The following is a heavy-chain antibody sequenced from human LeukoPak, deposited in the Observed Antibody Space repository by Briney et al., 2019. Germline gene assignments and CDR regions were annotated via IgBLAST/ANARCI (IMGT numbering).Heavy chain of an antibody. V-gene: IGHV3-48*04. CDR1: GFTFSSYG. CDR3: TRVSWRGEIY. Sequence: GGLRLSCAASGFTFSSYGMNWVRQAPGKGLEWVSSISRGGSPIFYAESVKGRFTTSRDNAKKSLFLQMNSLRAEDAAVYYCTRVSWRGEIYWGQGTLVSVSS. D-gene: IGHD3-3*01. J-gene: IGHJ4*02. CDR2: ISRGGSPI.